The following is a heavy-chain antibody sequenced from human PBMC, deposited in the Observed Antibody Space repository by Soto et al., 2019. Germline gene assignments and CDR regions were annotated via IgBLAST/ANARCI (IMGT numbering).Heavy chain of an antibody. D-gene: IGHD2-8*02. J-gene: IGHJ4*01. CDR3: TTDSHLSTTLVRFEF. CDR1: GFTISDVC. CDR2: IKSRIDGGTT. Sequence: EVQLVESGGGLVKPGGSLRLSCAASGFTISDVCLNWVRQAPGKGLEWVGRIKSRIDGGTTDFAAPVRGRFAISREESQNTVYLETSSLQIEDTAVYYCTTDSHLSTTLVRFEFWGHGTLVTVSS. V-gene: IGHV3-15*07.